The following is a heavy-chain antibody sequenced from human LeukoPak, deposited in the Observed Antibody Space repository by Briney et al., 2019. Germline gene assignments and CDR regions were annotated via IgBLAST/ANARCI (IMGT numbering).Heavy chain of an antibody. Sequence: ASVKVSCKASGYTFTSCGISWVRQAPGQGLEWMGWSNPYNGNTKYSQNLQGRVTMTADTSTTTAYMELRSLRSDDTAVYYCARERLDGVKYYYGMDVWGQGTTVTVSS. CDR2: SNPYNGNT. V-gene: IGHV1-18*01. CDR3: ARERLDGVKYYYGMDV. CDR1: GYTFTSCG. J-gene: IGHJ6*02. D-gene: IGHD4-17*01.